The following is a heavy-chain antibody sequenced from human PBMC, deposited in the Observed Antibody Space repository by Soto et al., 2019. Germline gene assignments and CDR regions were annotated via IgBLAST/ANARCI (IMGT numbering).Heavy chain of an antibody. CDR2: IVNDGGEK. CDR1: GFTFSHFG. V-gene: IGHV3-33*01. D-gene: IGHD1-1*01. Sequence: QVQLVESGGGVVQPGTSLRLSCAASGFTFSHFGFHWVRQAPGKGLEWVAVIVNDGGEKYHADSVRGRFTISRDNSKNTWYLDMNSLRVEDTAVYYCARDDDNDDNGLDYWGQGTLVTVSS. J-gene: IGHJ4*02. CDR3: ARDDDNDDNGLDY.